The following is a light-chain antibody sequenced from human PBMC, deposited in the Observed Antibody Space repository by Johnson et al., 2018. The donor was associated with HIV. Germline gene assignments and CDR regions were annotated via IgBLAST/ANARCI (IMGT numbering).Light chain of an antibody. J-gene: IGLJ1*01. Sequence: QSVLTQSPSVSAAPGQKVTISCSGSSSNIGNKYVSWYQQLPGTAPKLLIYENSKRPSGIPDRFSGSKSGTSATLGITGLQTGDEADYYCGTWDGSLSAGAVFGTGTKVTVL. CDR3: GTWDGSLSAGAV. CDR2: ENS. V-gene: IGLV1-51*02. CDR1: SSNIGNKY.